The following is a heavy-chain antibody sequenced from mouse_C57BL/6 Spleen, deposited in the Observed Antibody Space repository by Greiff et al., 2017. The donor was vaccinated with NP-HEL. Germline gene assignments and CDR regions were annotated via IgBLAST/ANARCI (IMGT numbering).Heavy chain of an antibody. CDR3: ARSDSDYYGVFDY. CDR1: GYTFTSYW. J-gene: IGHJ2*01. Sequence: QVQLQQSGAELAKPGASVKLSCKASGYTFTSYWMHWVKQRPGQGLEWIGYINPSSGYTKYNQKFKDKATLTADKSSSTAYMQLSSLTYEDSAVYYCARSDSDYYGVFDYWGQGTTLTVSS. CDR2: INPSSGYT. V-gene: IGHV1-7*01. D-gene: IGHD1-1*01.